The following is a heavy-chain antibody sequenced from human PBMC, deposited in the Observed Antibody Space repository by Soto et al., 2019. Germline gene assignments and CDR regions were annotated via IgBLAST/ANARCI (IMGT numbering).Heavy chain of an antibody. CDR3: AKEGVDYSPRYYYYGMDV. V-gene: IGHV3-30*18. Sequence: GGSLRLSCAASGFTVRSYGMHWVRQAPGKGLEWVAVISYDGSNKYYADSVKGRFTISRDNSKNTLYLQMNSLRTEDTAVYYCAKEGVDYSPRYYYYGMDVWGQGTTVTVSS. J-gene: IGHJ6*02. D-gene: IGHD4-4*01. CDR2: ISYDGSNK. CDR1: GFTVRSYG.